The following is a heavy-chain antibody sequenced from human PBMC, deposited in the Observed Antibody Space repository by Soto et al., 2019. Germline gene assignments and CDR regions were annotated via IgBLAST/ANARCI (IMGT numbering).Heavy chain of an antibody. D-gene: IGHD7-27*01. Sequence: PGESLKISCKGSGYSFTSYWISWVRQMPGKGLEWMGRIDPSDSYTNYSPSFQGHVTISADKSISTAYLQWSSLKASDTAMYYCASVKFILGFRESPETYGMDVWGQGTTVTVSS. CDR1: GYSFTSYW. CDR3: ASVKFILGFRESPETYGMDV. V-gene: IGHV5-10-1*01. CDR2: IDPSDSYT. J-gene: IGHJ6*02.